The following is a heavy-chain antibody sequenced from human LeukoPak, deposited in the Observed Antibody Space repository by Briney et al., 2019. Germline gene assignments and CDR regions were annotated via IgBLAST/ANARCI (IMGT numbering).Heavy chain of an antibody. CDR1: GLTFSSYS. D-gene: IGHD3-3*01. J-gene: IGHJ4*02. CDR2: ISGSGGST. Sequence: GGSLRLSCAASGLTFSSYSMNWVRQAPGKGLEWVSAISGSGGSTCYADFVKGRFTISRDNSKNTLYLQMNSLRAEDTAVYYCAKDLSIYDFWSGLHPPRDYWGQGTLVTVSS. V-gene: IGHV3-23*01. CDR3: AKDLSIYDFWSGLHPPRDY.